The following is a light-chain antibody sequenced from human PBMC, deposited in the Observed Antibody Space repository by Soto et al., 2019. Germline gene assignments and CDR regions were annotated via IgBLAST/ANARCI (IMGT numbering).Light chain of an antibody. V-gene: IGLV2-14*01. Sequence: QSVLTQPASVSGSPGQSITISCTGTSSDVGGYDYVSWYQLHPGKAPKLMVFEVSNRPSGVSYRFSGSKSGNTASLTISGLQAEDEADYFCSSYSIRTAYLFGTGTKGTVL. J-gene: IGLJ1*01. CDR2: EVS. CDR3: SSYSIRTAYL. CDR1: SSDVGGYDY.